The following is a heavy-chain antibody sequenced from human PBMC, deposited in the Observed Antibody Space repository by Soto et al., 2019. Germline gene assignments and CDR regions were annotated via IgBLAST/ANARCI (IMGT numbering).Heavy chain of an antibody. D-gene: IGHD2-15*01. Sequence: SETLSLTCTVSGGSISSSSYYWGWIRQPPGKGLEWIGSIYYSGSTYYNPSLKSRVTISVDTSKNQFSLKLSSVTAADTAVYYCAAGFCSGGSCQFDYWGQGTLVTVSS. CDR2: IYYSGST. J-gene: IGHJ4*02. CDR1: GGSISSSSYY. V-gene: IGHV4-39*01. CDR3: AAGFCSGGSCQFDY.